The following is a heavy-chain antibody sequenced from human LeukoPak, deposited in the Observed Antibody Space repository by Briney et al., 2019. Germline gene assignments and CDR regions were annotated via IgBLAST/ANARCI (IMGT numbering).Heavy chain of an antibody. Sequence: GGSLRLSCAASGFTFSSYWMSWVRQAPGKGLEWVANIKQDGSEKYYVDSVKGRFTISRDNAKNSLYLQMNSLRAEDTAVYYCVSSGWSFDYWGQGTLVTVSP. CDR2: IKQDGSEK. J-gene: IGHJ4*02. CDR1: GFTFSSYW. CDR3: VSSGWSFDY. D-gene: IGHD6-19*01. V-gene: IGHV3-7*01.